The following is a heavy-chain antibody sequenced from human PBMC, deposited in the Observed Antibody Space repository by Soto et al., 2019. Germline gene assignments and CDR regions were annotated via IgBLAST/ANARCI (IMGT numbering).Heavy chain of an antibody. V-gene: IGHV3-30*03. CDR2: ISSDGSDK. D-gene: IGHD2-15*01. CDR1: GFTFSSYG. J-gene: IGHJ4*02. CDR3: ARDRSGTWSVDF. Sequence: QVQLVESGGGVVQPGRSLRLSCAASGFTFSSYGMHWVRQAPGTGLEWVAVISSDGSDKYYADSVKGRFTISRDNSKYTLYLQMNSLRAEDTAVYYCARDRSGTWSVDFWGQGTLVTVSS.